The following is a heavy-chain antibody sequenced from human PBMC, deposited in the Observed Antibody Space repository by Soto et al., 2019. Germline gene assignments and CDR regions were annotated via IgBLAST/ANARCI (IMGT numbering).Heavy chain of an antibody. V-gene: IGHV4-39*01. CDR3: ARHELTIFGVVMLFPGWFAP. CDR1: GGSISSSSYY. J-gene: IGHJ5*02. CDR2: IYYSGST. D-gene: IGHD3-3*01. Sequence: SETLSLTCTISGGSISSSSYYWGWIRQPPGKGLEWIGSIYYSGSTYYNPSLKSRVTISVDTSKNQFSLKLSSVTAADTAVYYCARHELTIFGVVMLFPGWFAPWGQGTLVTVSS.